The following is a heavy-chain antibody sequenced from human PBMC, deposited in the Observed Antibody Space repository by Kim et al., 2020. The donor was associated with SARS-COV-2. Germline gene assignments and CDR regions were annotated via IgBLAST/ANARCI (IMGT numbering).Heavy chain of an antibody. Sequence: GGSLRLSCAASGFTFSSYSMNWVRQAPGKGLEWVSSISSSSSYIYYADSVKGRFTISRDNAKNSLYLQMNSLRAEDTAVYYCARDPVYYDSEGAFDIWGQGTMVTVSS. D-gene: IGHD3-22*01. CDR2: ISSSSSYI. V-gene: IGHV3-21*01. CDR3: ARDPVYYDSEGAFDI. J-gene: IGHJ3*02. CDR1: GFTFSSYS.